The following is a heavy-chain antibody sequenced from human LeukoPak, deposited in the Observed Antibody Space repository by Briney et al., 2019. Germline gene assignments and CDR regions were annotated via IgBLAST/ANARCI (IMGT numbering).Heavy chain of an antibody. V-gene: IGHV3-7*03. D-gene: IGHD6-13*01. CDR2: IKQDGSEK. CDR3: ARVGGSWYMVH. Sequence: GGSLRLSCAASGFTFSSYWMSWVRQDPGKGLEWVANIKQDGSEKYYVDSVKGRFTISRDNAKNSLFLQMNSLRAEDTAVYYCARVGGSWYMVHWGRGTLVTVSS. J-gene: IGHJ4*02. CDR1: GFTFSSYW.